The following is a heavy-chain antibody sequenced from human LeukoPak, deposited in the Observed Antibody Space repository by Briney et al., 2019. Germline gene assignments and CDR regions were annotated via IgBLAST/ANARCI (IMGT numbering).Heavy chain of an antibody. CDR1: GFTFSSYW. V-gene: IGHV3-74*01. Sequence: GGSLRLSCAASGFTFSSYWMLWVRHAPGKGLVWVSRINKDGSSITYAHSVKGRFIISRDNAENTLYLQLSSLRGEDTAVYYCARPKDSGDSVVAFDSWGQGTLVTVSS. J-gene: IGHJ4*02. CDR2: INKDGSSI. D-gene: IGHD4-17*01. CDR3: ARPKDSGDSVVAFDS.